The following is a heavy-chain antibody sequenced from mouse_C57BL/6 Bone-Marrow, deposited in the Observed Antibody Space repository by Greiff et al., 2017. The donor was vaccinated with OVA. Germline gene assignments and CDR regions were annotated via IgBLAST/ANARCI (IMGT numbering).Heavy chain of an antibody. CDR2: IDPENGDT. J-gene: IGHJ2*01. CDR1: GFNIKDDY. V-gene: IGHV14-4*01. Sequence: VQLQQSGAELVRPGASVKLSCTASGFNIKDDYMHWVKQRPEQGLEWIGWIDPENGDTEYASKFQGKATITADTSSNTADLQLSSLTSEDTAVYYCTTRGRYYFDYWGQGTTLTVSS. CDR3: TTRGRYYFDY.